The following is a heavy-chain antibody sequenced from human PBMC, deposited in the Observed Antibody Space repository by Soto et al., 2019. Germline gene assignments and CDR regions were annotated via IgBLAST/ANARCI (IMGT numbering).Heavy chain of an antibody. J-gene: IGHJ4*02. D-gene: IGHD3-3*01. CDR1: RFTLSCYW. CDR3: AKPLVTDDYYFDY. CDR2: ISYDGSNK. Sequence: SGGAPRTSLAGPRFTLSCYWIHRVPPGPGKGLEWVAVISYDGSNKYYADSVKGRFTISRDNSKNTLYLQMNSLRAEDTAVYYCAKPLVTDDYYFDYWGQGTLVTVSS. V-gene: IGHV3-30*18.